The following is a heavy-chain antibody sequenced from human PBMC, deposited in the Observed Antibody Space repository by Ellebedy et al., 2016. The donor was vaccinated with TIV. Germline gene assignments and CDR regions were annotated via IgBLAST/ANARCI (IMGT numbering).Heavy chain of an antibody. V-gene: IGHV4-39*01. D-gene: IGHD5-24*01. CDR2: INYSGST. CDR1: GGSISSSNYY. J-gene: IGHJ6*02. CDR3: ARSVEMATITYYYYGMDV. Sequence: SETLSLXCTVSGGSISSSNYYWGWIRQPPGKGLEWIGIINYSGSTYYNPSLKGRVTISVDTSKNQFSLKLSSVTAADTAVYYCARSVEMATITYYYYGMDVWGQGTTVTVSS.